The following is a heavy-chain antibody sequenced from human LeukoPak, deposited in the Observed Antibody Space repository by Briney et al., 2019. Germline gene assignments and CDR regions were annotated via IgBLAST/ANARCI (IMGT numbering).Heavy chain of an antibody. D-gene: IGHD2-8*01. Sequence: GGSLRLSCAASGFTVGNNYMNWVRQAPGKGLEWVSLIFSHGETSYADSVKGRFTISRDNSKNTLYLQMNGLRVEDTAVYYSARDPPAVSINTYAWGQGTLVTVSS. CDR3: ARDPPAVSINTYA. CDR1: GFTVGNNY. CDR2: IFSHGET. V-gene: IGHV3-66*01. J-gene: IGHJ4*02.